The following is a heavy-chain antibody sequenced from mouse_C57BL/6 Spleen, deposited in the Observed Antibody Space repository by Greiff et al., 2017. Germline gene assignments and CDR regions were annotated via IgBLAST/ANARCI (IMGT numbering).Heavy chain of an antibody. Sequence: SVPELVKPGASVKIPCTASGYKITDYYLDWVKQSHGKSLEWIGDINPNNGGTIYNTQFKGKATLTVDKSSSTAYMELRSLTSEDTAVYYCARRILGFAYWGQGTTLTVSS. CDR1: GYKITDYY. J-gene: IGHJ2*01. V-gene: IGHV1-18*01. CDR2: INPNNGGT. CDR3: ARRILGFAY. D-gene: IGHD4-1*01.